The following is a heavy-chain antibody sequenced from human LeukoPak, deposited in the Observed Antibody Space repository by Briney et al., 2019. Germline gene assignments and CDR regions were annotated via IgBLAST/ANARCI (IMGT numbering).Heavy chain of an antibody. Sequence: GASVKVSCKASGYTFTSYGISWVRQAPGQGLEWIGRISTYNGNTNYAQKLQGRVTMTTDTSTSIAYMELRSLRSDDTAVYYCARVTEEFFSDTTLIDYWGQGTLVTVSS. CDR2: ISTYNGNT. D-gene: IGHD3-10*01. CDR3: ARVTEEFFSDTTLIDY. V-gene: IGHV1-18*01. J-gene: IGHJ4*02. CDR1: GYTFTSYG.